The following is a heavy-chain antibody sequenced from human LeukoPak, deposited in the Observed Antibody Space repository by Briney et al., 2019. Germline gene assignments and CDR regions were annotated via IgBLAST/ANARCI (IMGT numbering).Heavy chain of an antibody. V-gene: IGHV3-30*18. CDR3: AKELSGRFDY. J-gene: IGHJ4*02. D-gene: IGHD3-10*01. Sequence: PGGSLRLSCAASGFIFSSYGMHWVRQAPGKGLEWVAVISYDGSNKYYADSVKGRFTISRDNSKNTLYPQMNSLRAEDTAVYYCAKELSGRFDYWGQGTLVTVSS. CDR2: ISYDGSNK. CDR1: GFIFSSYG.